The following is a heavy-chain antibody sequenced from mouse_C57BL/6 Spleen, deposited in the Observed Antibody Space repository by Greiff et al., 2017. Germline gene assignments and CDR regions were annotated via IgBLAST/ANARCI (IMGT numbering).Heavy chain of an antibody. CDR1: GFNIKDDY. Sequence: EVQLQQSGAELVRPGASVKLSCTASGFNIKDDYMHWVKQRPEQGLEWIGWIDPENGDTEYASKFQGKATITADTSSNTAYLQLSSLTSEDTAVYYCTTSGWFAAWDHGALVTDSA. CDR3: TTSGWFAA. J-gene: IGHJ3*01. V-gene: IGHV14-4*01. CDR2: IDPENGDT.